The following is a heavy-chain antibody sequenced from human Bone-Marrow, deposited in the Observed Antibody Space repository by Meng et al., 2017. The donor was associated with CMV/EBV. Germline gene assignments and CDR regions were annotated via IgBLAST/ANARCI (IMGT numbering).Heavy chain of an antibody. V-gene: IGHV1-18*01. CDR3: ARDPPYYAFWSGPILPGYGMDV. Sequence: ASVKVSCKASGYTFTSYGISWVRQAPGQGLEWMGWISAYNGNTNYAQKLQGRVTMTTDTSTSTAYMELRSLRSDDTAVYYCARDPPYYAFWSGPILPGYGMDVWGQGTTVTVSS. CDR2: ISAYNGNT. D-gene: IGHD3-3*01. CDR1: GYTFTSYG. J-gene: IGHJ6*02.